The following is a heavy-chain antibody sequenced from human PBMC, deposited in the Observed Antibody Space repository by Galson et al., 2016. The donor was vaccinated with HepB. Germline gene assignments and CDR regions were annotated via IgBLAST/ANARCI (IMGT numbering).Heavy chain of an antibody. CDR1: GFTFSNYG. V-gene: IGHV3-30*18. CDR3: AKGRDCGWDCYSSDY. Sequence: SLRLSCAASGFTFSNYGMHWVRQAPGKGLEWVAVMSHDGSNIYYADSVKGRFTISRDNSKNTLYLQMNSLRDEDTAVYYCAKGRDCGWDCYSSDYWGQGTLVTVSS. D-gene: IGHD2-21*02. J-gene: IGHJ4*02. CDR2: MSHDGSNI.